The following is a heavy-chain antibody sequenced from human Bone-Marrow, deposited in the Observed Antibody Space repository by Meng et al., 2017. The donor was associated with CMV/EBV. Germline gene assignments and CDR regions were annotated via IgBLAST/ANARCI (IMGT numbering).Heavy chain of an antibody. J-gene: IGHJ6*02. Sequence: GESLKISCAASGFTFSSYAMSWVRQAPGKGLERVSGISGNGVSTYYADPVKGRFTISRDNSKNTLYLQMNSLRAEDTAVYYCARDRGAVAAYGMDVWGQGTTVTVSS. D-gene: IGHD6-19*01. CDR3: ARDRGAVAAYGMDV. CDR2: ISGNGVST. CDR1: GFTFSSYA. V-gene: IGHV3-23*01.